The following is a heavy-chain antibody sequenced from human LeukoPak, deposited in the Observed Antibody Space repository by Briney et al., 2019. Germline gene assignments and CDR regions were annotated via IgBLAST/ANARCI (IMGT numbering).Heavy chain of an antibody. J-gene: IGHJ4*02. CDR3: ARDAGSYGPDY. D-gene: IGHD5-18*01. CDR2: IYYSGST. CDR1: GGSISSYY. Sequence: KSSETLSLTCTVSGGSISSYYWSWIRQPPGKGLEWIGYIYYSGSTNYNPSLKSRVTISVDTSKNQFSLKLSSVTAADTAVYYCARDAGSYGPDYWGQGTLVTVSS. V-gene: IGHV4-59*01.